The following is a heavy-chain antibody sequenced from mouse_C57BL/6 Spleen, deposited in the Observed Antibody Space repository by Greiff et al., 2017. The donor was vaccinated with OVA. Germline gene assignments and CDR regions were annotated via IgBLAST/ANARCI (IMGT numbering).Heavy chain of an antibody. J-gene: IGHJ4*01. Sequence: QVQLQQSGAELARPGASVKLSCKASGYTFTSYGISWVKQRPGQGLEWIGEIYPRSGNTYYNEKFKGKATLTADKSSSTAYMELRSLTSEDSAVYFYGRSITTVVATEAMDYWGQGTSVTVSS. CDR2: IYPRSGNT. V-gene: IGHV1-81*01. CDR1: GYTFTSYG. D-gene: IGHD1-1*01. CDR3: GRSITTVVATEAMDY.